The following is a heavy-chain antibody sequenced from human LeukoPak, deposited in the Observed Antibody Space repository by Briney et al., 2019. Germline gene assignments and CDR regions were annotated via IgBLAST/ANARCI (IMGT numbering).Heavy chain of an antibody. Sequence: GGSLRLSCAASGFMFSSNWMSWVRQAPGKGLEWVSAISGSGGSTYYADSVKGRFTISRDNSKNTLYLQMNSLRAEDTAVYYCAKDHQQWLVGLYYYWGQGTLVTVSS. CDR1: GFMFSSNW. J-gene: IGHJ4*02. CDR2: ISGSGGST. V-gene: IGHV3-23*01. D-gene: IGHD6-19*01. CDR3: AKDHQQWLVGLYYY.